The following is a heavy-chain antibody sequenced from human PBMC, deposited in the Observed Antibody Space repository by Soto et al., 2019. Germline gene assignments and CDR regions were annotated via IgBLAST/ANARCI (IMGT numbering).Heavy chain of an antibody. V-gene: IGHV3-21*01. CDR3: ARGIEMATP. CDR1: GFIVSRYT. Sequence: EVQLVESGGGLVKPGGSLRLSCAASGFIVSRYTMNWVRQAPGKGLEWVSSISSSRTYIYYADSVKGRFTTSRDNAKTSLYLQMNSLSAEDTAVYYCARGIEMATPWGQGTLVPVSS. J-gene: IGHJ5*02. CDR2: ISSSRTYI. D-gene: IGHD5-12*01.